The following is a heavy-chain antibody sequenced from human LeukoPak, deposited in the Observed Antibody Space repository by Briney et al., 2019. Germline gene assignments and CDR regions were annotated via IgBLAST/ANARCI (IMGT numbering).Heavy chain of an antibody. D-gene: IGHD4-17*01. CDR3: ARAIYGDYSFDY. CDR2: IYSGGST. CDR1: GFTVSSNY. J-gene: IGHJ4*02. V-gene: IGHV3-53*05. Sequence: GESLRLSCAASGFTVSSNYMSWVRQDPGKGLEWVSVIYSGGSTFYAESVKGRFTISRDNSKNTVYLQMNSLTTEDTAVYYCARAIYGDYSFDYWGQGTLVTVFS.